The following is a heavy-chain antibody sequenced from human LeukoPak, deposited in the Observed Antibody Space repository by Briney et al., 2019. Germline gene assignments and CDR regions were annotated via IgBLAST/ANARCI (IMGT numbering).Heavy chain of an antibody. J-gene: IGHJ4*02. CDR1: GFPFGSWT. V-gene: IGHV3-21*01. Sequence: AGGSLRLSCAASGFPFGSWTMNWVRQPPGKGLEWVSSISGTTTYIYYADSVKGRFTISRDNAKNSLFLQMDSLRTEDTAIYYCARSYYYDSSGYPDYWGQGILVTVSS. D-gene: IGHD3-22*01. CDR3: ARSYYYDSSGYPDY. CDR2: ISGTTTYI.